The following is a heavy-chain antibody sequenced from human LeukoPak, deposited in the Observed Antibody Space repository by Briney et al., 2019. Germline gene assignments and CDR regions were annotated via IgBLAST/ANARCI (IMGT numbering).Heavy chain of an antibody. J-gene: IGHJ4*02. V-gene: IGHV4-4*07. CDR1: GASVNDYY. CDR3: ARGMRLFDY. Sequence: PSETLSLTCTVSGASVNDYYWNWIRQPAGGGLEWIGRMYGSGSTNYNPSLKSRVTMSVDTSKSQFSLKLNSVTAADTAVYYCARGMRLFDYWDQGTLVTVSS. CDR2: MYGSGST.